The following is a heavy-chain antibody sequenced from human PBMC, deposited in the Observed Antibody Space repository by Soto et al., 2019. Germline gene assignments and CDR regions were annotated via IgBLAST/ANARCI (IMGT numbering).Heavy chain of an antibody. D-gene: IGHD2-2*02. CDR1: GYSFTSYW. CDR3: ATYCSSTSCYSSAFDI. J-gene: IGHJ3*02. V-gene: IGHV5-10-1*01. Sequence: ESLKIACKGSGYSFTSYWISWVRQMPGKGLEWMGRIDPSDSYTNYSPSFQGHVTISADKSISTAYLQWSSLKASDTAMYYCATYCSSTSCYSSAFDIWGQGTMGTV. CDR2: IDPSDSYT.